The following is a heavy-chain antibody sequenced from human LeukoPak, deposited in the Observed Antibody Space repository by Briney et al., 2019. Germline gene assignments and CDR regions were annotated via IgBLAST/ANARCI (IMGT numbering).Heavy chain of an antibody. Sequence: GGSLRLSCAASGFTFRDYYMSWIRRAPGKGLEWVSYISSSSSYTNYADSVKDRFTISRDNAKNLLWLQMNSLRVEDTAVYYCARAVVVVIPDYWGQGTLVAVSS. CDR1: GFTFRDYY. D-gene: IGHD2-15*01. J-gene: IGHJ4*02. CDR3: ARAVVVVIPDY. V-gene: IGHV3-11*06. CDR2: ISSSSSYT.